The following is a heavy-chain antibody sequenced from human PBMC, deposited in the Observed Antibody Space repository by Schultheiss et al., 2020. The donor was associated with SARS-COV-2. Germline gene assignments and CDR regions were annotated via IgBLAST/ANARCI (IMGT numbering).Heavy chain of an antibody. V-gene: IGHV3-21*04. D-gene: IGHD6-6*01. J-gene: IGHJ4*02. CDR3: AKSSETYYFES. CDR1: GFTFSSFS. CDR2: ISSTSTYI. Sequence: GGSLRLSCAASGFTFSSFSMNWVRQAPGKGLEWVSSISSTSTYIYNADSVKGRFTISRDNAKNSLYLQMNSLRAEDTAIYHCAKSSETYYFESWGQGTLVTVSS.